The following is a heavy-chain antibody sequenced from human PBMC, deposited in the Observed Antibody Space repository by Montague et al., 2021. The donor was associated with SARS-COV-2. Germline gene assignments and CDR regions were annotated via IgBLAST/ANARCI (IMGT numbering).Heavy chain of an antibody. CDR1: GYSISSGYY. CDR3: ARWYYGSGSYPH. V-gene: IGHV4-38-2*01. D-gene: IGHD3-10*01. J-gene: IGHJ4*02. CDR2: IYLSGGT. Sequence: SETLSLTCSVSGYSISSGYYWGWIRQPPGKGLEWIGNIYLSGGTYYSPXHKSRVTVSVDTSKNQFSLRLSSVTAADTAVYYCARWYYGSGSYPHWGQGTLVTVSS.